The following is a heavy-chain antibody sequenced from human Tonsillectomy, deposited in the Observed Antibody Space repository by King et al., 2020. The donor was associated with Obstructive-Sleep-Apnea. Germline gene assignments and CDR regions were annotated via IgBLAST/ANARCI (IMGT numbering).Heavy chain of an antibody. CDR2: IYPGGDSDT. CDR1: GYSFTTYW. CDR3: ARLSVTIDY. Sequence: VQLVQSGAEVKMPGESLKISCKGSGYSFTTYWIGWVRQMPGKGLEWMGIIYPGGDSDTRYRPSFQGQVTISADKSVNTAYLQWSSLKASDTAMYYCARLSVTIDYWGQGTLVTVSS. D-gene: IGHD4-17*01. V-gene: IGHV5-51*01. J-gene: IGHJ4*02.